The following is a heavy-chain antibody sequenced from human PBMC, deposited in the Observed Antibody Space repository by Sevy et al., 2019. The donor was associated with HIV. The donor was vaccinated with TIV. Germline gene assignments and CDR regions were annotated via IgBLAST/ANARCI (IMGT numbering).Heavy chain of an antibody. CDR2: IIPIFGTA. J-gene: IGHJ5*02. CDR3: ARDRGDSSSWYGWFDP. Sequence: ASVKVSCKASGGTFSSYAISWVRQAPGQGLEWMGGIIPIFGTANYAQKFQGRVTITADKSTSTAYMELSSLRSEDTAVYDCARDRGDSSSWYGWFDPWGQGTLVTVSS. V-gene: IGHV1-69*06. CDR1: GGTFSSYA. D-gene: IGHD6-13*01.